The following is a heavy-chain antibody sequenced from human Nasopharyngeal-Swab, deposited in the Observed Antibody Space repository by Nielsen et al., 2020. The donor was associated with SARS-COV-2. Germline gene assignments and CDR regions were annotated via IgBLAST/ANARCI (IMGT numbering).Heavy chain of an antibody. V-gene: IGHV3-23*01. D-gene: IGHD3-10*01. J-gene: IGHJ4*02. CDR3: AKVWFGELGLYYFDY. Sequence: GESLKISCAASGFTFSSYGTHWVRQAPGKGLEWVSAISGSGGSTYYADSVKGRFTISRDNSKNTLYLQMNSLRAEDTAVYYCAKVWFGELGLYYFDYWGQGTLVTVSS. CDR1: GFTFSSYG. CDR2: ISGSGGST.